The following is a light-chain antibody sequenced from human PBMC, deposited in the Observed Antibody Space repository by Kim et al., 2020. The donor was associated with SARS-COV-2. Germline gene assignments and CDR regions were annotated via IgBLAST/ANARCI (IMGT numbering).Light chain of an antibody. Sequence: SVSPGERATLSCRASQSVNSNLAWYQQKPGQAPRLLIYGASTRATGIPARFSGSGSGTEFTLTISSLQSEDFAVYYCQQYNNWWTFGQGTKVDIK. J-gene: IGKJ1*01. CDR1: QSVNSN. V-gene: IGKV3-15*01. CDR3: QQYNNWWT. CDR2: GAS.